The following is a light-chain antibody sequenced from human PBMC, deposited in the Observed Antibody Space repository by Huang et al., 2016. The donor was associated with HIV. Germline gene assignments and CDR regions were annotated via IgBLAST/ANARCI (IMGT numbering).Light chain of an antibody. V-gene: IGKV1-39*01. CDR3: QHSFNPPFT. J-gene: IGKJ3*01. CDR1: ESISTY. CDR2: AAS. Sequence: DIQMTQSPSSLSASVGDRVTITCRASESISTYLNWYQQKPGKAPKLLIYAASNLQSGVPSRVSGSGSGTDFTLTISSLQPEDFATYSCQHSFNPPFTFGPGTRVDFK.